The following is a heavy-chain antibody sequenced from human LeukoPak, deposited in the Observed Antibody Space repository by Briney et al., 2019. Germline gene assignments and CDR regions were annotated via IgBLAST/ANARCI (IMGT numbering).Heavy chain of an antibody. CDR3: ASSYCSSTSCYRAYYYYGMDV. V-gene: IGHV4-34*01. D-gene: IGHD2-2*02. Sequence: SETLSLTCAVYGGSFSGYYWSWIRQPPGKGLEWIGEINHSGSTNYNPSLKSRVTISVDTSKNQFSLKLSSVTAADTAVYYCASSYCSSTSCYRAYYYYGMDVWGQGTTVTVSS. J-gene: IGHJ6*02. CDR1: GGSFSGYY. CDR2: INHSGST.